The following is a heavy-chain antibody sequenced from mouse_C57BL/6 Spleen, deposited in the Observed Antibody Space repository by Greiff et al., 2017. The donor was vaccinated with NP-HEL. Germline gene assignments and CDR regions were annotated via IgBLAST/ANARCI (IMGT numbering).Heavy chain of an antibody. CDR2: INPNNGGT. V-gene: IGHV1-26*01. D-gene: IGHD1-1*01. CDR3: AREVTTVVAPVAY. CDR1: GYTFTDYY. J-gene: IGHJ3*01. Sequence: EVQLQQSGPELVKPGASVKISCKASGYTFTDYYMNWVKQSHGKSLEWIGDINPNNGGTSYNQKFKGKGTLTVDKSSSTAYMELRSLTSEDSAVYYCAREVTTVVAPVAYWGQGTLVTVSA.